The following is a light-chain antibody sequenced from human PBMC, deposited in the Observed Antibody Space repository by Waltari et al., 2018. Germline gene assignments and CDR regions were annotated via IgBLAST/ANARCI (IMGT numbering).Light chain of an antibody. CDR1: QSVASN. V-gene: IGKV3-15*01. Sequence: EIVMTQSPATLSVSPGERATLSCRASQSVASNFAWYRHKPGQTPRVLIYGASTRATGVPARFSGSGSGTEFTLTISSLQSEDFAVYYCQHYNNWITFGQGTRLEIK. J-gene: IGKJ5*01. CDR2: GAS. CDR3: QHYNNWIT.